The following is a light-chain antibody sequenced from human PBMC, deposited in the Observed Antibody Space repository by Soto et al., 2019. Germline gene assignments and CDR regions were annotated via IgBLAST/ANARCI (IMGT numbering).Light chain of an antibody. Sequence: ELVLTQSPGTLSLSPGERATLSCRASPSVSSSYLAWYQQKPGQAPRLLIYGASSRATGIPDRFSGSGSGTDFTLTISGLEPEDFAVYFCQHYGSSAITFGQGTRLDIK. CDR3: QHYGSSAIT. J-gene: IGKJ5*01. CDR1: PSVSSSY. V-gene: IGKV3-20*01. CDR2: GAS.